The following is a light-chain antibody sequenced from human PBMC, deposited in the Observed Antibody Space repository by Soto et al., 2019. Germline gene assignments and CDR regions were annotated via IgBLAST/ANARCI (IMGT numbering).Light chain of an antibody. V-gene: IGKV1-39*01. J-gene: IGKJ2*01. CDR3: QQSYSTPYT. Sequence: DIQMTQTPPSLSLSVGDRVTITCRASQDISAYLNWYQQKPGKSPKVLIYGASSLESGVPSRFSGRGSGTDFTLSISSLQPEDFATYFCQQSYSTPYTFGQGTSLRIK. CDR1: QDISAY. CDR2: GAS.